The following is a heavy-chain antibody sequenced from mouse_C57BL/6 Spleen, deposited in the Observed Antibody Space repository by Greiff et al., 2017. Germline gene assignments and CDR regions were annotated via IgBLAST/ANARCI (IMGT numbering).Heavy chain of an antibody. J-gene: IGHJ2*01. Sequence: EVQVVESGPGLVKPSQSLSLTCSVTGYSITSGYYWNWIRQFPGNKLEWMGYISYDGSNNYNPTLKNRISITRDTSKNQFFLKLNSVTTEDTATYYCARYGNYNPYYFDYWGQGTTLTVSS. CDR1: GYSITSGYY. D-gene: IGHD2-10*02. CDR3: ARYGNYNPYYFDY. V-gene: IGHV3-6*01. CDR2: ISYDGSN.